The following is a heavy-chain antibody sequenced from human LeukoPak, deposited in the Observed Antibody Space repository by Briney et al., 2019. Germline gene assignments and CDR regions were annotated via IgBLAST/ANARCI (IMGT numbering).Heavy chain of an antibody. CDR1: GGSISSGGYY. V-gene: IGHV4-30-2*01. J-gene: IGHJ3*02. D-gene: IGHD3-22*01. CDR2: IYHSGST. CDR3: ARVVMLGDMIPPPYAFDI. Sequence: SETLSLTCTVSGGSISSGGYYWSWIRQPPGKGLEWIGYIYHSGSTYYNPSLKSRVTISVDRSKNQFSLKLSSVTAADTAVYYCARVVMLGDMIPPPYAFDIWGQGTMVTVSS.